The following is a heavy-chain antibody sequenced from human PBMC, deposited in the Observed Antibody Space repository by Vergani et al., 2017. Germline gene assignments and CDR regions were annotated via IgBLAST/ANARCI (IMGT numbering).Heavy chain of an antibody. V-gene: IGHV3-7*01. Sequence: EVQLVESGGGLVQPGGSLRLSCAASGFTFSSYWMSWVRQAPGKGLEWVANIKQDGSEKYYVGSVKGRFTISRDNAKNSLYLQMNRLRADDTAVYYCARDRSKYDFWSGYSGYWGQGTLVTVSS. CDR3: ARDRSKYDFWSGYSGY. CDR2: IKQDGSEK. D-gene: IGHD3-3*01. J-gene: IGHJ4*02. CDR1: GFTFSSYW.